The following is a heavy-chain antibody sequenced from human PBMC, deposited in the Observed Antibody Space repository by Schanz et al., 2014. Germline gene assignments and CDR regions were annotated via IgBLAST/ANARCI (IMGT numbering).Heavy chain of an antibody. Sequence: QVQLVQSGAELRKPGTSVKVSCKASGYTFTSYSMHWVRQAPGQGLEWMGMINPSGGSTTYAQKFQGRVTMTRDTSTSTVYMELSSLRSEDTAVYYCARDGVDAAAGGNYWGQGTLVTVSS. CDR1: GYTFTSYS. V-gene: IGHV1-46*03. J-gene: IGHJ4*02. CDR3: ARDGVDAAAGGNY. D-gene: IGHD6-13*01. CDR2: INPSGGST.